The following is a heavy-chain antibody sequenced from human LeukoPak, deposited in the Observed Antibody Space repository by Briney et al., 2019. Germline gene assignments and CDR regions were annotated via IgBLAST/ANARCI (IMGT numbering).Heavy chain of an antibody. V-gene: IGHV4-59*01. D-gene: IGHD6-19*01. CDR3: ARETSLAGFASGLGFNY. Sequence: PSETLSLTCTVSGASISSWYWSWIRQPPGKGLEWIGYIYGSGNTNYNPSLKSRVTMSIDTSKNQFPLKLTSVTAADTATYYCARETSLAGFASGLGFNYWGQGILVTVSS. CDR2: IYGSGNT. CDR1: GASISSWY. J-gene: IGHJ4*02.